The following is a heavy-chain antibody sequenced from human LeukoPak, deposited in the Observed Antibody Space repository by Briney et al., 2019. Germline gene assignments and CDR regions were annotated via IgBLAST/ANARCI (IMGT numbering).Heavy chain of an antibody. CDR1: GGSFSGYY. CDR3: ARQGRYYYYYMDV. J-gene: IGHJ6*03. Sequence: SETLSLTCAVYGGSFSGYYWSWIRQPPGKGLEWIGEINHSGSTNYNPSLKSRVTISVDTSKNQFSLKLSSVTAADTAVYYCARQGRYYYYYMDVWGKGTTVTISS. CDR2: INHSGST. V-gene: IGHV4-34*01.